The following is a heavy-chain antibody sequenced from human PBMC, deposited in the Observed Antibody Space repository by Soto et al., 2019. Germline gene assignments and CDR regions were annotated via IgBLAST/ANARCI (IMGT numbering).Heavy chain of an antibody. CDR1: GGSISSYY. J-gene: IGHJ4*02. V-gene: IGHV4-59*01. D-gene: IGHD6-19*01. CDR2: ISYSGST. Sequence: QVQLQESGPGLVKPSETLSLTCTVSGGSISSYYWSWIRQPPGKGLEWIGYISYSGSTNYNPSLKSRVTISVDTSKNQFSLKLSSVTAADTAVYYCARLEYSSGWYRFGYWGQGTLVTVSS. CDR3: ARLEYSSGWYRFGY.